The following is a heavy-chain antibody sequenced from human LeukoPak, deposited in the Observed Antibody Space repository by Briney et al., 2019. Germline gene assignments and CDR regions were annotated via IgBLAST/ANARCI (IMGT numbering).Heavy chain of an antibody. CDR3: ARVLAAGGILVIDF. Sequence: SETLSLTCTVSGGSISSGDYYWGWIRQPPGKGLEWIEHIHYSGSTYHDPSLKSRGLISVDTSKNQFSLILSSVTAADTAVYYCARVLAAGGILVIDFWGQGTLVTVSS. CDR1: GGSISSGDYY. V-gene: IGHV4-30-4*01. J-gene: IGHJ4*02. D-gene: IGHD6-13*01. CDR2: IHYSGST.